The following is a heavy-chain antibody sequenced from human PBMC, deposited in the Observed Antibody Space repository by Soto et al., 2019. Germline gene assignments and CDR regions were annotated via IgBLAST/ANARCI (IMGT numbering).Heavy chain of an antibody. D-gene: IGHD3-10*01. CDR1: GFTFDNYW. J-gene: IGHJ4*02. Sequence: GGSLRLSCVASGFTFDNYWMTWVRQAPGKGLEWVANINQDGSVKAFVDSVKGRFTISRDNSRNSLYLQMNSLRAEDTAVYYCARQIYGSGSLWGQGTLVTVSS. V-gene: IGHV3-7*05. CDR3: ARQIYGSGSL. CDR2: INQDGSVK.